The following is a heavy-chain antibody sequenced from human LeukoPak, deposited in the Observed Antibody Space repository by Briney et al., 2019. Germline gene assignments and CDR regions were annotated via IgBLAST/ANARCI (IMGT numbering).Heavy chain of an antibody. CDR2: IKSDGSSK. J-gene: IGHJ5*02. Sequence: GGSLTLSCAASGFTFNSYWMHWVRQGPGKGLVWVSRIKSDGSSKSYADSVKGRFTISRDNAKNTLYLQMNSLRDEDTAVYYCARESGYHGSGFDPWGQGTLVTVSS. D-gene: IGHD3-10*01. CDR1: GFTFNSYW. CDR3: ARESGYHGSGFDP. V-gene: IGHV3-74*01.